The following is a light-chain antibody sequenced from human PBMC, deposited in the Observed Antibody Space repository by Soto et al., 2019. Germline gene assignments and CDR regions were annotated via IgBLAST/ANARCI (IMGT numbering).Light chain of an antibody. Sequence: SVLTQPASVSGSPGQSITISCSGTRSDIGSYNYVAWYQQFPGKTPEILIYGVSNRPSGVSSRFSGSKSGNTASLTISGLQAEDEADYYCISYTGSSTSYVFGSGTKVTVL. V-gene: IGLV2-14*01. CDR2: GVS. CDR3: ISYTGSSTSYV. J-gene: IGLJ1*01. CDR1: RSDIGSYNY.